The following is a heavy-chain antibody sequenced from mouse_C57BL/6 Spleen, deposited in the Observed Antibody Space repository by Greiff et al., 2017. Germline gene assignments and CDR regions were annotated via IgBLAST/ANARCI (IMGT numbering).Heavy chain of an antibody. D-gene: IGHD2-4*01. CDR1: GYTFTSYW. CDR2: IDPNSGGT. V-gene: IGHV1-72*01. J-gene: IGHJ3*01. CDR3: ASIYYDYDGFAY. Sequence: VQLQQPGAELVKPGASVKLSCKASGYTFTSYWMHWVKQRPGRGLEWIGRIDPNSGGTKYNEKFKSKATLTVDKPSSPAYMQLSSMTSEDSAVYDCASIYYDYDGFAYWGQGTLVTVSA.